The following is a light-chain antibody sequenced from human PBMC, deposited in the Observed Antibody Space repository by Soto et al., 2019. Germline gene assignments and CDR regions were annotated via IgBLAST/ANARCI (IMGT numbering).Light chain of an antibody. CDR1: QSVSSSY. J-gene: IGKJ1*01. CDR3: QQYGSSLTWT. Sequence: EVVLTQSPSTLSVSLGERSTLSCRGSQSVSSSYLAWYQQKPGQAPRLLIYGASSRATGIPDRFSGSGSGTDFTLTISRLEPEDFAVYYCQQYGSSLTWTFGQGTKVDIK. CDR2: GAS. V-gene: IGKV3-20*01.